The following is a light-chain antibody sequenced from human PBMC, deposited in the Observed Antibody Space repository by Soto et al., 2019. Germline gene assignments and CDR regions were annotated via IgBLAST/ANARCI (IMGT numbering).Light chain of an antibody. CDR2: GVY. CDR3: QQYNSYS. CDR1: QSVSSN. J-gene: IGKJ1*01. Sequence: EIVMTQSPTILSVSPGERATLSCRASQSVSSNLAWYQQKPGQAPRLLIYGVYTRAPGIPARFSGSGSGTEFTLTISSLQSEDFATYYCQQYNSYSFGQGTKVEMK. V-gene: IGKV3D-15*01.